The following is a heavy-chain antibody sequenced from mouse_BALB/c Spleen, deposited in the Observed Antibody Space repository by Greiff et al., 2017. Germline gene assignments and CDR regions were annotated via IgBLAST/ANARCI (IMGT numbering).Heavy chain of an antibody. D-gene: IGHD1-1*01. V-gene: IGHV1-12*01. Sequence: VQLQQSGAELVRSGASVKLSCTASGFNIKDYYMHWVKQTPGQGLEWIGAIYPGNGDTSYNQKFKGKATLTADKSSSTAYMQLSSLTSEDSAVYYCARYYYGSSHYFDYWGQGTTLTVSS. CDR1: GFNIKDYY. CDR2: IYPGNGDT. CDR3: ARYYYGSSHYFDY. J-gene: IGHJ2*01.